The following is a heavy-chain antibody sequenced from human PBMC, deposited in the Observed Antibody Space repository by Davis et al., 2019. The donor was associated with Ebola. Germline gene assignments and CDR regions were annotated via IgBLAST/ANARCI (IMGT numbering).Heavy chain of an antibody. D-gene: IGHD3-10*01. V-gene: IGHV3-74*01. CDR1: GFTFSSYW. J-gene: IGHJ4*02. Sequence: GESLKISCAASGFTFSSYWMHWVRQAPGKGLVWVSRINSDGSSTSYADSVKGRFTISRDNAKNSLYLQMNSLRAEDTAVYYCAREGWDYYGSGSYPNWGQGTLVTVSS. CDR3: AREGWDYYGSGSYPN. CDR2: INSDGSST.